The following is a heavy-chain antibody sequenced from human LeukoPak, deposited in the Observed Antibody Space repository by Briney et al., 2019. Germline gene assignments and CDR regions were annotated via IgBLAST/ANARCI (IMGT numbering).Heavy chain of an antibody. Sequence: SETLSLTCTVSGGSISSGSYQWSWIRQPAGKGLEWIGRIYTSGSTNYNPSLKSRVTISVDTSKNQFSLKLISVTAADTAVYYCARDSPIDDFWSGSLTFDYWGQGTLVTVSS. CDR1: GGSISSGSYQ. J-gene: IGHJ4*02. V-gene: IGHV4-61*02. CDR2: IYTSGST. D-gene: IGHD3-3*01. CDR3: ARDSPIDDFWSGSLTFDY.